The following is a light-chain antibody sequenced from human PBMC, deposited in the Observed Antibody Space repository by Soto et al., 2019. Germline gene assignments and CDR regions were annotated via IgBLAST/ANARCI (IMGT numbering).Light chain of an antibody. Sequence: QSVLTQPRSVSGSPGQSVTISCTGTSSDVGGYHYVSWYQQHPGKTPKLMIYGVTERPSGVPDRFSGSKSGNSASLTISGLQAEDEADYYCCSYAGSYTLLFGGGTQLTVL. CDR3: CSYAGSYTLL. CDR2: GVT. V-gene: IGLV2-11*01. J-gene: IGLJ2*01. CDR1: SSDVGGYHY.